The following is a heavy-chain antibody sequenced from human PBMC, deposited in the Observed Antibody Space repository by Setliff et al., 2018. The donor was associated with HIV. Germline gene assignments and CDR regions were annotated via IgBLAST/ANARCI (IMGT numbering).Heavy chain of an antibody. D-gene: IGHD1-1*01. CDR3: ARFQAWQLGRRGGYYYYMDV. J-gene: IGHJ6*03. Sequence: PSETLSLTCTVSGGSISGYYWSWVRQPPEKRLELIGFIHYSGSSDYNPSLKSRITISVDMSRNQFSLVLSSVTTADTAVYYCARFQAWQLGRRGGYYYYMDVWGKGTMVT. V-gene: IGHV4-59*01. CDR2: IHYSGSS. CDR1: GGSISGYY.